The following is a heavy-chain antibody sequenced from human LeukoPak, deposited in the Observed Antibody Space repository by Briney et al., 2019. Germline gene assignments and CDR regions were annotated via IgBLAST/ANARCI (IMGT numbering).Heavy chain of an antibody. CDR1: GYPFTHLG. CDR2: ISAYNGNT. J-gene: IGHJ4*02. D-gene: IGHD2-2*01. Sequence: ASVKVSCKAPGYPFTHLGISWVRQAPGQGVGLMGWISAYNGNTNYGQKLEGRVTMRTDTSTNTAYKELRSLRSDDTAVYYCAKDWGEIVVVPAAISLDYWGQGTLVTVSS. CDR3: AKDWGEIVVVPAAISLDY. V-gene: IGHV1-18*01.